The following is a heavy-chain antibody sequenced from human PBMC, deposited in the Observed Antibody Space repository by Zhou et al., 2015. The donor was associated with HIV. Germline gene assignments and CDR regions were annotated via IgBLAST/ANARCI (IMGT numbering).Heavy chain of an antibody. CDR3: ARDGSRDGYNLPFDY. D-gene: IGHD5-24*01. Sequence: QVQLVQSGAELRKPGSSVKVSCKASGGTFSSYAISWVRQAPGQGLEWMGGIIPIFGTANYAQKFQGRVTITADESTSTAYMELSSLRSEDTAVYYCARDGSRDGYNLPFDYWGQGTLVTVSS. CDR2: IIPIFGTA. CDR1: GGTFSSYA. J-gene: IGHJ4*02. V-gene: IGHV1-69*01.